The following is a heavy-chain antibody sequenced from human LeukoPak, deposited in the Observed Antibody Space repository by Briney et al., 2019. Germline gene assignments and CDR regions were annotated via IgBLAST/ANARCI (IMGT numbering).Heavy chain of an antibody. CDR3: ARGDDEANWGSSDY. D-gene: IGHD7-27*01. CDR1: GFTFSSYG. CDR2: IWYDGSNK. V-gene: IGHV3-33*03. J-gene: IGHJ4*02. Sequence: AGGSLRLSCAASGFTFSSYGMHWVRQAPGKGLEWVAVIWYDGSNKYYADSVKDRFTISRDNSKNTLYLQMNSLRAEDTAVYYCARGDDEANWGSSDYWGQGTLVTVSS.